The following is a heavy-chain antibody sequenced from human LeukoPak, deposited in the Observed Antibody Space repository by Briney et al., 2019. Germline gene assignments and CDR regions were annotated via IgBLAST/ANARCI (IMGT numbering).Heavy chain of an antibody. CDR1: GFTFSHAA. CDR2: ISGSGDST. D-gene: IGHD2-2*01. CDR3: AKNAGLGYCTSTSCPFDP. Sequence: GGSLRLSCAASGFTFSHAAMSWGRPAPREGLEWVLAISGSGDSTHYAASVKGRFTISRDNSKNTLFLQMTALTAEDTAVYYCAKNAGLGYCTSTSCPFDPWGQGTLVTVSS. V-gene: IGHV3-23*01. J-gene: IGHJ5*02.